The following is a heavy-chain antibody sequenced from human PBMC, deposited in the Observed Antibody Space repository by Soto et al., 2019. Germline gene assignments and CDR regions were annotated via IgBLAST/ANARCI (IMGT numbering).Heavy chain of an antibody. CDR1: GYSFTSYW. J-gene: IGHJ6*02. Sequence: PGESLKISCKGSGYSFTSYWISWVRQMPGKGLEWMGRIDPSDSYTNYSPSFQGHVTISADKSISTAYLQWSSLKASDTAMYYCARKSSSPLTSRYYYLGMDVWGQGTTVTVSS. D-gene: IGHD6-6*01. V-gene: IGHV5-10-1*01. CDR2: IDPSDSYT. CDR3: ARKSSSPLTSRYYYLGMDV.